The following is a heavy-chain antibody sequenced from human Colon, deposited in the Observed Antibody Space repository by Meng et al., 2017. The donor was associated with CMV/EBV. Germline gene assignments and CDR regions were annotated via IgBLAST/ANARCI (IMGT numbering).Heavy chain of an antibody. CDR1: GFTFSQYD. Sequence: GGSLRLSCVTPGFTFSQYDLSWVRQAPGKGLEWIAHSGFRGGNIFYADSVKGRFTVSRDTSSSTLYLQMNSLKGEDTAVYYCARVVATSRLGVFNSWGQGTRVTVSS. V-gene: IGHV3-23*01. CDR2: SGFRGGNI. D-gene: IGHD5-12*01. CDR3: ARVVATSRLGVFNS. J-gene: IGHJ4*02.